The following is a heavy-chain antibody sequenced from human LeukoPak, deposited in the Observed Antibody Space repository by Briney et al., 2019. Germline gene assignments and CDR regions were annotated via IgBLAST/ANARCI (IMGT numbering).Heavy chain of an antibody. D-gene: IGHD2-15*01. CDR3: ARDRGIVGVLPTTAYYMDV. CDR1: GFTFSDYY. Sequence: PGGSLRLSCAASGFTFSDYYMSWIRQAPGKGLEWVSYITVSGSTIYYADSVKGRFTISRDNAKNSLYLQMNSLRAEDTAVYYCARDRGIVGVLPTTAYYMDVWGKGTTVTVSS. CDR2: ITVSGSTI. V-gene: IGHV3-11*01. J-gene: IGHJ6*03.